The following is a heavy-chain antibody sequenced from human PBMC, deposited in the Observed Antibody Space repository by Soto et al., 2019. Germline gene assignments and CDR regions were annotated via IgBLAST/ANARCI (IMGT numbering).Heavy chain of an antibody. D-gene: IGHD6-19*01. V-gene: IGHV3-30-3*01. CDR1: GFTFSSYA. CDR3: AREGPVASDAFDI. CDR2: ISYDGSNK. Sequence: QVQLVESGGGVVQPGRSLRLSCAASGFTFSSYAMHWVRQAPGKGLEWVAVISYDGSNKYYADSVKGRFTICRDNSKITLYLQMNSLRAEDTAVYYCAREGPVASDAFDIWGQGTMVTVSS. J-gene: IGHJ3*02.